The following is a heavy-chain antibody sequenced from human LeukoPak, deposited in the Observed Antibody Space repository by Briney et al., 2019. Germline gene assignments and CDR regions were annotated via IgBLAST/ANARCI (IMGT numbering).Heavy chain of an antibody. Sequence: GGSLRLSCAASGFTFSDYYMSWIRQAPGKGLEWVSYISSSGSTIYYADSVKGRFTISRDNAKNSLYLQMNSLRAEDTAVYYCARDRLRIFGVVTYMFDYWGQGTLVTISS. CDR1: GFTFSDYY. CDR2: ISSSGSTI. CDR3: ARDRLRIFGVVTYMFDY. J-gene: IGHJ4*02. D-gene: IGHD3-3*01. V-gene: IGHV3-11*01.